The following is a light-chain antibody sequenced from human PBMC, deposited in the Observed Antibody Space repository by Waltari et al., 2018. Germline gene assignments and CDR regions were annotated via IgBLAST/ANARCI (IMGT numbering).Light chain of an antibody. CDR1: QSVFYTSNNKNY. CDR2: WAS. Sequence: DIVMTQSPASLAVSPGARATISCKSSQSVFYTSNNKNYLAWFQQKPGQPPKLLFYWASTRESGVPDRFSGSGSGADFTLTISSLQAEDVALYFCQQYYSSPFTFGPGTKVDIK. CDR3: QQYYSSPFT. J-gene: IGKJ3*01. V-gene: IGKV4-1*01.